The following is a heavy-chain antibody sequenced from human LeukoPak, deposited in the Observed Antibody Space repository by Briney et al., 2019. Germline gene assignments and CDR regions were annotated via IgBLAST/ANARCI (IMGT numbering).Heavy chain of an antibody. CDR2: IYYSGST. Sequence: PSETLSLTCTVSGGSISSYYWSWIRQPPGKGLEWIGYIYYSGSTNYNPSLKSRVTISVDTSKNQFSLKLSSVTAADTAVYYCARETGNYDILTGWGAFDIWGQGTMVTVSS. D-gene: IGHD3-9*01. V-gene: IGHV4-59*12. J-gene: IGHJ3*02. CDR1: GGSISSYY. CDR3: ARETGNYDILTGWGAFDI.